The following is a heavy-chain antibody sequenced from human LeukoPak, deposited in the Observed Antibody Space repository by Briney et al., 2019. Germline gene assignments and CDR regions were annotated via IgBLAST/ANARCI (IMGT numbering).Heavy chain of an antibody. V-gene: IGHV4-59*10. CDR1: GGSFSGYY. CDR2: IYATGST. J-gene: IGHJ4*02. D-gene: IGHD6-19*01. Sequence: SETLSLTCAVYGGSFSGYYWNWIRQPAGKGLEWIGRIYATGSTNYNPSLKSRVTMSVDTSKNQFSLKLSSVTAADTAVYYCARGNPYSSAWSFDYWGQGTLVTVSS. CDR3: ARGNPYSSAWSFDY.